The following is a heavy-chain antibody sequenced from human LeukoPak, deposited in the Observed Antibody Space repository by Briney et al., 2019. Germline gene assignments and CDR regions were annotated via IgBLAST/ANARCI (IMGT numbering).Heavy chain of an antibody. D-gene: IGHD6-19*01. J-gene: IGHJ4*02. V-gene: IGHV3-30*04. CDR1: GFTFSSYA. CDR2: ISYDGSNK. CDR3: ARDPHSSGWYYFDY. Sequence: GGSLRLSCAASGFTFSSYAMHWVRQAPGKGLEWGAVISYDGSNKYYADSVKGRFTISRDNSKNTLYLQMNSLRAEDTAVYYCARDPHSSGWYYFDYWGQGTLVTVSS.